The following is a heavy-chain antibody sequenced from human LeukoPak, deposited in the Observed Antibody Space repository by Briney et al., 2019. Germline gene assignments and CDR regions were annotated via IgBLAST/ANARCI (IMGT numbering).Heavy chain of an antibody. D-gene: IGHD3-3*01. CDR1: GYTFTSYG. J-gene: IGHJ4*02. V-gene: IGHV1-69*13. CDR2: IIPIFGTA. Sequence: SVKVSCKASGYTFTSYGISWVRQAPGQGLEWMGGIIPIFGTANYAQKFQGRVTITADESTSTAYMELSSLRSEDTAVYYCASGPRDLWSGYPYFDYWGQGTLVTVSS. CDR3: ASGPRDLWSGYPYFDY.